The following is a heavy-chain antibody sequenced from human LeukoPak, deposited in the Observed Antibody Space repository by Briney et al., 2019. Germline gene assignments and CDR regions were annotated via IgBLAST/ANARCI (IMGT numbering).Heavy chain of an antibody. CDR3: VRLGYCSSNKCYFDN. Sequence: PGGSLRLSCSASGFTFSSYVMHWVRQAAGKGLEHVSAITSNGDSTFYADSVKGRFAISRDNSKNTLYLQMSSLRAEDTAVYYCVRLGYCSSNKCYFDNWGQGTLVTVSS. CDR2: ITSNGDST. D-gene: IGHD2-2*01. J-gene: IGHJ4*02. CDR1: GFTFSSYV. V-gene: IGHV3-64D*08.